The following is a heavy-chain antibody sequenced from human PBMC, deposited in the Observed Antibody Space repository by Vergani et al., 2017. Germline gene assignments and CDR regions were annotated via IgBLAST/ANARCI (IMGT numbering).Heavy chain of an antibody. D-gene: IGHD6-13*01. CDR2: ISSSSSYI. J-gene: IGHJ4*02. Sequence: EVQLVESGGGLVKPGGSLRLSCAASGFTFSSYSMNWVRQAPGKGLEWVSSISSSSSYIYYADSVKGRFTISRDNAKNSLYLQMNSLRAEDTALYYCAKDLGYSSSWYESDPYYFDYWGQGTLVTVSS. V-gene: IGHV3-21*04. CDR1: GFTFSSYS. CDR3: AKDLGYSSSWYESDPYYFDY.